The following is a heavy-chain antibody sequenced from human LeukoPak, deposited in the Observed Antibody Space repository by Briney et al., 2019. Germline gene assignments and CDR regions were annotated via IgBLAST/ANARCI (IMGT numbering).Heavy chain of an antibody. CDR2: ISYDGSNK. Sequence: GGSLRLSCAASGFTFSSYAMHWVRQAPGKGLEWVAVISYDGSNKYYADSVKGRFTISRDNSKNTLYPQMNSLRAEDTAVYYCASSLLDAFDIWGQGTMVTVSS. V-gene: IGHV3-30-3*01. CDR3: ASSLLDAFDI. J-gene: IGHJ3*02. D-gene: IGHD1-26*01. CDR1: GFTFSSYA.